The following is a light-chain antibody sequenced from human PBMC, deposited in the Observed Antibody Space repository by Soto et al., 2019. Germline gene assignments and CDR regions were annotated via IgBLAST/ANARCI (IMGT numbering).Light chain of an antibody. CDR2: GAS. CDR3: QRYNNWPPIT. J-gene: IGKJ4*02. V-gene: IGKV3-15*01. CDR1: QSVNSN. Sequence: EIVMTQSPATLSVSPGERATLSCRASQSVNSNLAWYQHKPGQAPRLLIYGASTRATGIPARFSGSGSGTEFTLIISRLQSEDFAVYYCQRYNNWPPITFGGGTKVEIK.